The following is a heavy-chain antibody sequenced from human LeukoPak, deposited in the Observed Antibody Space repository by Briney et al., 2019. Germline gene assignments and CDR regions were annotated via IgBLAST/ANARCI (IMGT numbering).Heavy chain of an antibody. Sequence: PGGSLRLSRAASGFTFSSYSMNWVRQAPGKGLEWVSSISSSSSYIYYADSVKGRFTISRDNAKNSLYLQMNSLRAEDTAVYYCAGDKTDCSSTSCYTQQPYYYYGMDVWGQGTTVTVSS. CDR1: GFTFSSYS. D-gene: IGHD2-2*02. CDR2: ISSSSSYI. J-gene: IGHJ6*02. V-gene: IGHV3-21*01. CDR3: AGDKTDCSSTSCYTQQPYYYYGMDV.